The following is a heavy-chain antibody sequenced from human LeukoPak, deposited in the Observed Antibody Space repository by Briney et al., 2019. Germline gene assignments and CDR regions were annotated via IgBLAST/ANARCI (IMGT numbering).Heavy chain of an antibody. Sequence: GGSLRLSCAASVYTFSSYSVNWVPQARGRGLECLPPISSSSSYIYYADSVKGRFTISRDNAKNSLYLQMNSLRAEDTAVYYCARAGAVAGTANDYWGQGTLVTVSS. V-gene: IGHV3-21*01. J-gene: IGHJ4*02. CDR2: ISSSSSYI. CDR3: ARAGAVAGTANDY. CDR1: VYTFSSYS. D-gene: IGHD6-19*01.